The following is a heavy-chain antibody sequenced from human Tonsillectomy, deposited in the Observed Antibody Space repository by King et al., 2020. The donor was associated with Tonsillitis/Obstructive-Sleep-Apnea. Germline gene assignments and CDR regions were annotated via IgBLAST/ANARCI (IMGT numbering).Heavy chain of an antibody. CDR1: GGTFSSYA. V-gene: IGHV1-69*10. CDR2: IIPILSIA. D-gene: IGHD5-12*01. CDR3: VCEGVATMGRYYYGMDV. J-gene: IGHJ6*02. Sequence: QLVQSGAEVKKPGSSVKVSCKASGGTFSSYAISWVRQAPGQGLEWMGGIIPILSIANYAQKFQGRVTITADKSTSTAYMELSSLRSEDTAVYYCVCEGVATMGRYYYGMDVWGQGTTVTVSS.